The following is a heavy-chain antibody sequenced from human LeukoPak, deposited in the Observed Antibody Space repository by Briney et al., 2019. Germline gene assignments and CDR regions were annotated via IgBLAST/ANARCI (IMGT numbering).Heavy chain of an antibody. CDR1: APTVSATY. CDR3: VSAESSSWEERKGDH. CDR2: IYTVGGT. D-gene: IGHD1-26*01. V-gene: IGHV3-53*01. Sequence: GESRSLSCLLSAPTVSATYTSWVRQVQGKVMEWVSVIYTVGGTYNADSLKGRFTTPRDPSNELPSLHMTTLEAEDGPVYYLVSAESSSWEERKGDHWGQGAMVSVSS. J-gene: IGHJ4*02.